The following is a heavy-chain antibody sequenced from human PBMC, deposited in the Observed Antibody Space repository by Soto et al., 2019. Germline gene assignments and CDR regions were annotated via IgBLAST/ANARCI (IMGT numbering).Heavy chain of an antibody. CDR2: IYHSGST. J-gene: IGHJ3*02. Sequence: QLQLQESGPGLVKPSETLSLTCSVSGGSISSSSSYYWVWIRQPPGKGLEWIGTIYHSGSTSYNPSLKSRVTMSVDTSKIQVSLTLTSVTAADTAVYYCARLRSNAFDIWGHGTVVTVSS. D-gene: IGHD4-17*01. CDR1: GGSISSSSSYY. V-gene: IGHV4-39*01. CDR3: ARLRSNAFDI.